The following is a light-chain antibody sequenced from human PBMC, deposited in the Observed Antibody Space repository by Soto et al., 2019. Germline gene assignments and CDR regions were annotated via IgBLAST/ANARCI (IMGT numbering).Light chain of an antibody. J-gene: IGKJ2*01. CDR1: QSISSW. CDR3: XXXXXYSXYT. CDR2: KAS. Sequence: DIQMTQSPSTLSASVGDRVTITCRASQSISSWLAWYQQKPGKAPKLLIYKASSLESGVPSRFSGSGSGTEFTLTISSLQPDDXXTXXXXXXXXYSXYTFGQGTKLEIK. V-gene: IGKV1-5*03.